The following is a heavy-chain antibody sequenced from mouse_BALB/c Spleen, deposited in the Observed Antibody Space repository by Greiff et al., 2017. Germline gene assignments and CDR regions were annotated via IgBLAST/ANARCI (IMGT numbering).Heavy chain of an antibody. CDR3: ARHYDGYAMDY. Sequence: DVMLVESGGGLVQPGGSLKLSCAASGFTFSSYTMSWVHQTPEKRLEWVAYISNGGGSTYYPDTVKGRFTISRDNAKNTLYLQMSSLKSEDTAMYYCARHYDGYAMDYWGQGTSVTVSS. CDR1: GFTFSSYT. CDR2: ISNGGGST. D-gene: IGHD2-12*01. J-gene: IGHJ4*01. V-gene: IGHV5-12-2*01.